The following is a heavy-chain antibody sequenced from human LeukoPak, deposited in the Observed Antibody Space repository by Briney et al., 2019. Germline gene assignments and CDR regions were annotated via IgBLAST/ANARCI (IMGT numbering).Heavy chain of an antibody. CDR2: IYSRGST. CDR1: GFTVSSNY. D-gene: IGHD2-15*01. Sequence: PGGSLRLSCAASGFTVSSNYMSWVRQAPGKGLEWVSVIYSRGSTYYADSVKGRVTISRDNSNNTLYLQMNSLRAEDTAVYYCSGSGYCSGGSCGDDAFDIWGQGTMVTVSS. CDR3: SGSGYCSGGSCGDDAFDI. J-gene: IGHJ3*02. V-gene: IGHV3-53*01.